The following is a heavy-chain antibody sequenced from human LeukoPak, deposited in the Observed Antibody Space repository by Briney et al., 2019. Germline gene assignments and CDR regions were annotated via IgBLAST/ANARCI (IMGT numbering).Heavy chain of an antibody. V-gene: IGHV1-18*01. CDR2: ISAYNGNT. CDR3: ARYGYSHLYFDY. J-gene: IGHJ4*02. Sequence: ASVRVSCKASGYTFTSYGISWVRQAPGQGLEWMGWISAYNGNTNYAQKLQGRVTMTTDTSMSTAYMELRSLRSDDTAVYYCARYGYSHLYFDYWGQGTLVTVSS. CDR1: GYTFTSYG. D-gene: IGHD3-22*01.